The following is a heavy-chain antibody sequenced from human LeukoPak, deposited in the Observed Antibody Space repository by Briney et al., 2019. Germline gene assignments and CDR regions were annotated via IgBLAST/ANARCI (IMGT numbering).Heavy chain of an antibody. CDR2: ISGSGDTT. J-gene: IGHJ6*02. CDR3: AKSDRWYYYYGMDV. CDR1: GFTFSSYS. D-gene: IGHD5-24*01. Sequence: PGGSLRLSCAASGFTFSSYSMNWVRQAPGKGLEWVSAISGSGDTTNYADSVKGRFTISRDNSKNTLYLQMNSLRAEDTAVYYCAKSDRWYYYYGMDVWGQGTTVTVSS. V-gene: IGHV3-23*01.